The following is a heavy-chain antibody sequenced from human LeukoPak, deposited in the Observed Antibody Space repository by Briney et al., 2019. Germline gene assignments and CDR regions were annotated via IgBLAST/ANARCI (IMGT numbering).Heavy chain of an antibody. D-gene: IGHD5-12*01. CDR3: AREGYSGYEFDY. CDR2: ISVNGGAT. J-gene: IGHJ4*02. Sequence: GGSLRLSCAASGFTFSSYAMTWVRQAPGKGLEWVSSISVNGGATYYADSVKGRFTISRDNSKNTLYLQMNSLRAEDTAVYYCAREGYSGYEFDYWGQGTLVTVSS. V-gene: IGHV3-23*01. CDR1: GFTFSSYA.